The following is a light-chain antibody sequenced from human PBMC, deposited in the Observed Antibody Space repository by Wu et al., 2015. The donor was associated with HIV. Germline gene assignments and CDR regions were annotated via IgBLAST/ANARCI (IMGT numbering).Light chain of an antibody. Sequence: DIQMTQSPSPLSASIGDRVTITCRASQNINNFLNWYQQKPGKAPELLISAASNLQSGAPSRFSGSGSGTDFTLTISSLQPEDFATYFCQESSSIPPAFGQGTRV. CDR1: QNINNF. V-gene: IGKV1-39*01. J-gene: IGKJ5*01. CDR3: QESSSIPPA. CDR2: AAS.